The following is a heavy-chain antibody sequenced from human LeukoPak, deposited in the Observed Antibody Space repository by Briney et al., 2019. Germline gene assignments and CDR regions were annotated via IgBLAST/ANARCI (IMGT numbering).Heavy chain of an antibody. CDR1: GGSISSYY. J-gene: IGHJ4*02. V-gene: IGHV4-59*12. D-gene: IGHD6-19*01. Sequence: SETLSLTCTVSGGSISSYYWSWIRQPPGKGLEWIGHIYYSGSTNYNPSLKSRVTISVDTSKNQFSLKLSSVTAADTAVYYCARLHLVSSGWYPMADSWGQGTLVTVSS. CDR2: IYYSGST. CDR3: ARLHLVSSGWYPMADS.